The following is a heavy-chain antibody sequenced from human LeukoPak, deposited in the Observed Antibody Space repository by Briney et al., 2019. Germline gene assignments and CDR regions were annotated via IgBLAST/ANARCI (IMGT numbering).Heavy chain of an antibody. D-gene: IGHD6-6*01. V-gene: IGHV4-4*02. CDR3: ARGYSSSFTAD. CDR1: GGSISSSNW. CDR2: IYHSGST. J-gene: IGHJ4*02. Sequence: SETLSLTCAVSGGSISSSNWWSWVRQPPGKGLEWIGEIYHSGSTNYNPSLKSRVTISVDTSKNQFSLKLSSVTAADTAVYYCARGYSSSFTADWGQGTLVTVSS.